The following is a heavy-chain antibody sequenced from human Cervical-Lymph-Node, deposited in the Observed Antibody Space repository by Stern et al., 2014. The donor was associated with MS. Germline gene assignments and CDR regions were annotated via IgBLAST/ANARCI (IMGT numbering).Heavy chain of an antibody. J-gene: IGHJ4*02. CDR3: SLIPLYSFWSANPSGGDDY. CDR2: TFSDDEK. Sequence: QVTLRESGPALVRPTETLTLTCTVSGFSLTNVRMGVSWVRQPPGKALEWLAHTFSDDEKSYNTALKSRLSISKDTSKSQVVLTMTNMDPVDTATYYCSLIPLYSFWSANPSGGDDYWGQGTLVTVSS. CDR1: GFSLTNVRMG. D-gene: IGHD3-3*01. V-gene: IGHV2-26*01.